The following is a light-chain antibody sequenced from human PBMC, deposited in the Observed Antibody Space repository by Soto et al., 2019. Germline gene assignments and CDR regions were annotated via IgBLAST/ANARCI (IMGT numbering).Light chain of an antibody. Sequence: QMTQSPSSLSASVGEKIIITCRASRDVGSDVSWYQQKPGQAPKLLIYAASNLYTGVPSRFSGSRSGTEFTLTISSLQPEDFASYYCLQDYGDSWTFGQGTTVDIK. V-gene: IGKV1-6*01. CDR1: RDVGSD. J-gene: IGKJ1*01. CDR3: LQDYGDSWT. CDR2: AAS.